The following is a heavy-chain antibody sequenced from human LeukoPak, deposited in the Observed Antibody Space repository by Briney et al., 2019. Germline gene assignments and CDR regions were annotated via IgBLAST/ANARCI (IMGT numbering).Heavy chain of an antibody. CDR2: INHSGST. CDR3: ARGRRISMIVVVITIGY. V-gene: IGHV4-34*01. J-gene: IGHJ4*02. CDR1: GGSFSGYY. D-gene: IGHD3-22*01. Sequence: SETLSLTCAVYGGSFSGYYWSWIRQPPGKGLEWIGEINHSGSTNYNPSLKSRVTISVDTSKNQFSLKLSSVTAADTAVYYCARGRRISMIVVVITIGYWGQGTLVTVSS.